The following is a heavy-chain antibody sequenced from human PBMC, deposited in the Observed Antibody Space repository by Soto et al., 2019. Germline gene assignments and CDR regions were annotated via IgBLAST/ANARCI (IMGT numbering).Heavy chain of an antibody. CDR2: IYWDDDK. J-gene: IGHJ5*02. CDR3: AHRLTGYSRSWFLNWFDP. Sequence: SGPTLVNPTQTLTLTCTFSGFSLSTSGVGVGWIRQPPGKALEWLALIYWDDDKRYSPSLKSRLTITKDTSKNQVVLTMTNMDPVDTATYYCAHRLTGYSRSWFLNWFDPWGQGTLVTVSS. V-gene: IGHV2-5*02. D-gene: IGHD6-13*01. CDR1: GFSLSTSGVG.